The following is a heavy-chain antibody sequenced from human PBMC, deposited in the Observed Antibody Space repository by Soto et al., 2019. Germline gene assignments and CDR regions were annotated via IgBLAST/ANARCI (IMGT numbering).Heavy chain of an antibody. CDR3: TKDLAPGIPRGLDV. J-gene: IGHJ6*02. D-gene: IGHD2-21*02. V-gene: IGHV3-72*01. CDR2: IRNKANRYTT. CDR1: ECIFSGDC. Sequence: GGSERKSGSDSECIFSGDCMDRDHQAPGKGLEWVGRIRNKANRYTTEYAPSVKGRFTISGDDSKNSLYLEMNSLKTEDTAVNYCTKDLAPGIPRGLDVWGQGITVTVSS.